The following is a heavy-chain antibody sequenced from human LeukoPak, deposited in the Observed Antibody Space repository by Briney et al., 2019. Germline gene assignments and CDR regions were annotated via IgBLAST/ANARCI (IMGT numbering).Heavy chain of an antibody. Sequence: SGPTLVNPTQTLTLTCTFSGFSLSTSGVGVGWIRQPPGKALEWLALIYWEDDKRYSPSLKSRLHNTKDTSKNQVVLTMTNMDPVDTATYYCGRHYGSGSYYNPIDYWGQGTLVTVSS. J-gene: IGHJ4*02. V-gene: IGHV2-5*02. CDR2: IYWEDDK. CDR1: GFSLSTSGVG. D-gene: IGHD3-10*01. CDR3: GRHYGSGSYYNPIDY.